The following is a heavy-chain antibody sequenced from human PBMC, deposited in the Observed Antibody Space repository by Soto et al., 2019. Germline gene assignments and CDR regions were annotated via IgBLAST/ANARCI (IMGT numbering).Heavy chain of an antibody. CDR2: IYYSGST. J-gene: IGHJ6*02. D-gene: IGHD4-4*01. CDR1: GGSISSGDYY. CDR3: ARLLGPSNSDYYGMDV. V-gene: IGHV4-30-4*01. Sequence: SETLSLTCTVSGGSISSGDYYWSWIRQPPGKGLEWIGYIYYSGSTYYNPSLKSRVTISVDTSKNQFSLKLSSVTAADTAVYYCARLLGPSNSDYYGMDVWGQGTTVT.